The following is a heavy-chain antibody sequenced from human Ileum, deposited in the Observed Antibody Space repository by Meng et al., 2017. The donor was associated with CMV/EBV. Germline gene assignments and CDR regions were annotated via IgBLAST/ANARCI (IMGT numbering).Heavy chain of an antibody. D-gene: IGHD3-22*01. CDR2: IYHTGRT. CDR3: ARAASRHYDSSGFSGFFDY. J-gene: IGHJ4*02. CDR1: GAPIITSSYY. Sequence: GSLRLPCSVSGAPIITSSYYWGWIRQTPGKGLEWIGSIYHTGRTYNNPSLKSRVTMSIDTSRSQFSLKLTSVTAADSAVYYCARAASRHYDSSGFSGFFDYWGQGTMVTVSS. V-gene: IGHV4-39*07.